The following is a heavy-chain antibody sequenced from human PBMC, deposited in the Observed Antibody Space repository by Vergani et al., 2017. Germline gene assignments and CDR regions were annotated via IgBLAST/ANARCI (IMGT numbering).Heavy chain of an antibody. CDR1: GFTFPAFA. Sequence: VEAGGGLVQPGGSLRLSCTASGFTFPAFAFHWVRQVSGRGLEWVSGIDRNYGVKNGNSFEGRFSISRDNAKKAVFLQMNNLRHEDTALYFCVKDNDYDADGPFDLWGRDTLVTVSS. CDR2: IDRNYGVK. V-gene: IGHV3-9*01. CDR3: VKDNDYDADGPFDL. J-gene: IGHJ2*01. D-gene: IGHD3-16*01.